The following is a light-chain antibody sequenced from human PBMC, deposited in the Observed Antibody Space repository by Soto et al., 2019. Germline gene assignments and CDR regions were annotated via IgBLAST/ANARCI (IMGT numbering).Light chain of an antibody. CDR2: AAS. J-gene: IGKJ1*01. V-gene: IGKV1-39*01. Sequence: IHITQSPSALSASGGAIVTITFMASQSISSYLNWYQQKTGKVPKLLIYAASSLQSGVPSRFSGSGSGTEFTLTISSLQPDDFATSYCQQYHRYSPFGQGTKVDIK. CDR3: QQYHRYSP. CDR1: QSISSY.